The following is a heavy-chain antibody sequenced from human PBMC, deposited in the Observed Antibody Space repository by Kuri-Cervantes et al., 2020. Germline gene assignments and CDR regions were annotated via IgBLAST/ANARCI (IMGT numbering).Heavy chain of an antibody. V-gene: IGHV1-3*01. J-gene: IGHJ6*03. CDR3: ARGAYDPTHYYYMDV. Sequence: YSQKFQGRVTITRNTSASTAYMELSSLRSEDTAVYYCARGAYDPTHYYYMDVWGKGTTVTVSS. D-gene: IGHD5-12*01.